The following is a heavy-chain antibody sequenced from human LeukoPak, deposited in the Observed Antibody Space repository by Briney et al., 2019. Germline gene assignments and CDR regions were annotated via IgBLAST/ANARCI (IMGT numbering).Heavy chain of an antibody. J-gene: IGHJ6*02. Sequence: PSETLSLTCTVSGGSISSGGYYWSWIRQHPGKGLEWIGYIYYSGGTYYNPSLKSRVTISVDTSKNQFSLKLSSVTAADTAVYYCARGADYYYYGMDVWGQGTTVTVSS. CDR2: IYYSGGT. CDR1: GGSISSGGYY. V-gene: IGHV4-31*03. CDR3: ARGADYYYYGMDV.